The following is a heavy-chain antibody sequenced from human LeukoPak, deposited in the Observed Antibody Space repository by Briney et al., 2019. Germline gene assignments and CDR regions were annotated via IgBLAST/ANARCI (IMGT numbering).Heavy chain of an antibody. J-gene: IGHJ4*02. CDR3: AKAAAAPGFDF. CDR2: ISGSGGTT. V-gene: IGHV3-23*01. Sequence: GGSLRLSCAASGFTFSSYAMTWVRQAPGKGLEWVSAISGSGGTTYYADSVKGRFTISRDNSKNTIYLRMNSLRAEDTALYHCAKAAAAPGFDFWGQGTLVTVSS. CDR1: GFTFSSYA. D-gene: IGHD6-13*01.